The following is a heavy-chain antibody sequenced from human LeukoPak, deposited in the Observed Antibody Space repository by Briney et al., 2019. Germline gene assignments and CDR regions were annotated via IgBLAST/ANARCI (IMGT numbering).Heavy chain of an antibody. V-gene: IGHV1-2*02. CDR1: GYTFTGYY. CDR2: INPNSGGT. Sequence: ASVKVSCKASGYTFTGYYMHWVRQAPGQGLEWMGWINPNSGGTNYAQKFQGRVIMTRDTSISTAYMELSRLRSDDTAVYYCARVAHCSGGSCYSLYDYWGQGTLVTVSS. CDR3: ARVAHCSGGSCYSLYDY. D-gene: IGHD2-15*01. J-gene: IGHJ4*02.